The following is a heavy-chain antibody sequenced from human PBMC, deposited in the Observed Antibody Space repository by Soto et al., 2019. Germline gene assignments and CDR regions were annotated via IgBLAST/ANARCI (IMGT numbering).Heavy chain of an antibody. CDR3: ARDNGSSSDFALDY. V-gene: IGHV3-33*01. D-gene: IGHD6-6*01. CDR1: GFTFSSYG. CDR2: IWYDGSNK. Sequence: PGGSLRLSCAASGFTFSSYGMHWVRQAPGKGLEWVAVIWYDGSNKYYADSVKGRFTISRDNSKNTLYLQMNSLRAEDTAVYYCARDNGSSSDFALDYWGQGTLVTVSS. J-gene: IGHJ4*02.